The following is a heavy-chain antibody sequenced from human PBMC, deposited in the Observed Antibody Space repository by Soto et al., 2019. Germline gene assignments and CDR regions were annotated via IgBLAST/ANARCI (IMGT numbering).Heavy chain of an antibody. V-gene: IGHV3-66*01. CDR1: GFTVSSYH. CDR2: IYSAGSA. CDR3: VREISYVGFDP. J-gene: IGHJ5*02. D-gene: IGHD3-16*01. Sequence: GGSLRLSCAASGFTVSSYHMSWVRQAPGKGLEWVSVIYSAGSAGFADSVKARFTISRDNSKNTLYLQMSSLRAEDTAIYYCVREISYVGFDPWGQGTLVTVSS.